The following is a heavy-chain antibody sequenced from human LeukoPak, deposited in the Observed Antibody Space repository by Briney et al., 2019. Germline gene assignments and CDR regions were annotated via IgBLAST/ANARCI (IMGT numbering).Heavy chain of an antibody. CDR3: AREGYDSSGYYLLFDY. Sequence: PSETLSHTCTVSGGSISSYYWSWIRQPPGKGLEWIGYIYYSGSTNYNPSLKSRVTISVDTSKNQFSLKLSSVTAADTAVYYCAREGYDSSGYYLLFDYWGQGTLVTVSS. CDR2: IYYSGST. J-gene: IGHJ4*02. V-gene: IGHV4-59*01. D-gene: IGHD3-22*01. CDR1: GGSISSYY.